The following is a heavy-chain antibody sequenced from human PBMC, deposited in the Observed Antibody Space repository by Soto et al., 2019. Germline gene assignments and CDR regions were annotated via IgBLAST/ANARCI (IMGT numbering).Heavy chain of an antibody. D-gene: IGHD3-10*01. V-gene: IGHV4-31*03. CDR3: ARDYGSGFDY. CDR1: GGSISSGGYY. J-gene: IGHJ4*02. CDR2: IYYSGIT. Sequence: SETLARAGTVSGGSISSGGYYGSWILQHPGKGLEWIGYIYYSGITYYNPSLKSRVTISVDPSKHQFSLKLSSVTAADTAVYYCARDYGSGFDYWGQGTLVTVSS.